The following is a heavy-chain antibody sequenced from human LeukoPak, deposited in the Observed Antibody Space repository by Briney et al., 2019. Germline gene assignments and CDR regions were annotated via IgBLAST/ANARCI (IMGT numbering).Heavy chain of an antibody. D-gene: IGHD3-10*01. J-gene: IGHJ4*02. V-gene: IGHV5-51*01. CDR1: GYSFTSYW. CDR2: IYPGDSDT. Sequence: GESLKISCKGSGYSFTSYWIGWVRQMPGKGLEWMGIIYPGDSDTRYSPSFQGQVTISADKSISIAYLQWSSLKASDTAMYYCARQSHYYGSGSYYNFDYWGQGTLVTVSS. CDR3: ARQSHYYGSGSYYNFDY.